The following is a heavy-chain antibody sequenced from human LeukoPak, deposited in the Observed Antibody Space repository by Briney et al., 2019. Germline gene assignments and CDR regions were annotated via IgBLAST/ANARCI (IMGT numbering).Heavy chain of an antibody. CDR1: GFTFSNYW. D-gene: IGHD2-2*01. CDR2: IKQDESER. V-gene: IGHV3-7*01. J-gene: IGHJ4*02. Sequence: GGSLRLSCAASGFTFSNYWMSWVRQAPGKGLEWVANIKQDESERYYVDSVRGRFTISRDNAKRSLYLRMDSLRAEDTAMYFCTRVVDSSSSRYQAMPYRGQGTLVTVSS. CDR3: TRVVDSSSSRYQAMPY.